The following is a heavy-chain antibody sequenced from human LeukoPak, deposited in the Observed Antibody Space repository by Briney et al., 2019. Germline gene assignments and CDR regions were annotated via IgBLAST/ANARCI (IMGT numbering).Heavy chain of an antibody. CDR3: AKDGLGRHTYYDSWTGYSGGIDY. Sequence: HPGRSLRLSCAASGFTFSSYGMHWAPQAPGKGLEWVAVISYDGSNKYYADSVKGRFTISRDNSKNTLYLQMNSLRAEDTAVYYCAKDGLGRHTYYDSWTGYSGGIDYWGQGTLVTVSS. V-gene: IGHV3-30*18. J-gene: IGHJ4*02. CDR1: GFTFSSYG. D-gene: IGHD3-9*01. CDR2: ISYDGSNK.